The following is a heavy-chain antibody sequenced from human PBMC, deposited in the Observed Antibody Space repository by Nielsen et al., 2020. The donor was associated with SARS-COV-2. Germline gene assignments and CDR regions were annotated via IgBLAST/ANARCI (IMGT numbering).Heavy chain of an antibody. CDR2: ISASSANT. J-gene: IGHJ4*02. CDR1: GFTFNTYA. D-gene: IGHD5-12*01. Sequence: GGSLRLSCAASGFTFNTYAMIWVRQAPGKGLEWVAYISASSANTHYAASVNGRFTVSRDNAKNSLYLQMNNLRDEDTAVYYCASDPSHASSWLHYFDFWGQGTLVTVSS. CDR3: ASDPSHASSWLHYFDF. V-gene: IGHV3-48*02.